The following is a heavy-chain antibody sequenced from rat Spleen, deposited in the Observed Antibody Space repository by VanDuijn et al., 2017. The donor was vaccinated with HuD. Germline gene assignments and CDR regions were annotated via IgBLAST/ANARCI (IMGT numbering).Heavy chain of an antibody. CDR3: ARLITWYFAY. CDR2: ISSDGFNT. J-gene: IGHJ3*01. D-gene: IGHD1-1*01. CDR1: GFTFSAYW. Sequence: EVQLVETGGGLMQPGRSLKLSCVASGFTFSAYWMYLVRQAPGKGLEWVSSISSDGFNTYYPDPVKGRFTISRSNSENTVYLQMNSLRSEDTATYYCARLITWYFAYWGQGTLVTVSS. V-gene: IGHV5-58*01.